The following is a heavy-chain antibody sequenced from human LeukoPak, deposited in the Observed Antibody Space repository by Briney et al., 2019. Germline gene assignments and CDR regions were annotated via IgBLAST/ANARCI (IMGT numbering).Heavy chain of an antibody. CDR2: IKKDGSEK. Sequence: PGGSLRLSCSASGFIFSNYWMSWVRQAPGKGLEWVANIKKDGSEKYYVDSVKGRFTISRDNAENSLYLQMSSLRAEDTAVYYCARVDFGVVNRYYYYYMDVWGKGTTVTVSS. V-gene: IGHV3-7*01. CDR1: GFIFSNYW. D-gene: IGHD3-3*01. CDR3: ARVDFGVVNRYYYYYMDV. J-gene: IGHJ6*03.